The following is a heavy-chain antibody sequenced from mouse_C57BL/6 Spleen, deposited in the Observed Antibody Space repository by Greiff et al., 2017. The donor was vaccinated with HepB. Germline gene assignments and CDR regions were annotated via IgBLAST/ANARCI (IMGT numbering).Heavy chain of an antibody. CDR3: HTYGSSDGYFDV. Sequence: VQLQQPGAELVKPGASVKLSCKASGYTFTSYWMQWVKQRPGQGLEWIGEIDPSDSYTNYNQKFKGKATLTVDTSSSTAYMQLSSLTSEDSAVYYCHTYGSSDGYFDVWGTGTTVTVSS. V-gene: IGHV1-50*01. J-gene: IGHJ1*03. CDR1: GYTFTSYW. CDR2: IDPSDSYT. D-gene: IGHD1-1*01.